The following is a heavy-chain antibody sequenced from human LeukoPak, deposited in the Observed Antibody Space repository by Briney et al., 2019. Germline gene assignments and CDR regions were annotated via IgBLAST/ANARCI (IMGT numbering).Heavy chain of an antibody. CDR2: INHSGST. CDR1: GGSFSGYY. J-gene: IGHJ4*02. CDR3: AITMVRGVFDY. V-gene: IGHV4-34*01. D-gene: IGHD3-10*01. Sequence: SETLSLTCAVYGGSFSGYYWSWIRQPPGKGLEWIGEINHSGSTDYNPSLKSRVTISVDTSKNQFSLKLSSVTAADTAVYYCAITMVRGVFDYWGQGTLVTVSS.